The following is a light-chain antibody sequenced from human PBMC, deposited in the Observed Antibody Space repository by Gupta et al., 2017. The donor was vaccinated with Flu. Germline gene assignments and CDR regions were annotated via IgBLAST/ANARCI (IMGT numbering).Light chain of an antibody. CDR3: QQYANSRHS. Sequence: EIVLTQSPGTLSLFPGERATLSCRASQSINSNYLAWYQQKPGQAPRLLIFSASSRATGIPDRFSGSGSGTDFALTISRLEPEDFALYYCQQYANSRHSFGQGTKVEIK. CDR1: QSINSNY. V-gene: IGKV3-20*01. J-gene: IGKJ2*03. CDR2: SAS.